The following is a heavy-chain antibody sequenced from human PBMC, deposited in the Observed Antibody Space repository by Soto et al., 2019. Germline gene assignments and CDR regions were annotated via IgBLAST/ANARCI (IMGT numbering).Heavy chain of an antibody. J-gene: IGHJ6*02. CDR3: ARSQGGSSSLDIYYYYYYGMDV. CDR2: IIPIFGTA. V-gene: IGHV1-69*01. CDR1: GGTFSSYA. D-gene: IGHD2-15*01. Sequence: QVQLVQSGAEVKKPGSSVKVSCKAPGGTFSSYAISWVRQAPGQGLEWMGGIIPIFGTAKYAQKFQGRVTITADESTSTGYMELISQRSEDTAVYYCARSQGGSSSLDIYYYYYYGMDVWGQGTTVTVSS.